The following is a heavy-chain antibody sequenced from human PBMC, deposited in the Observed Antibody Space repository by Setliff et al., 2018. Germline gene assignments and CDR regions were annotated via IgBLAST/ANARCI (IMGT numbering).Heavy chain of an antibody. J-gene: IGHJ4*02. CDR3: ARINFYVSSGYYYAPDY. CDR2: IHAGSSNT. D-gene: IGHD3-22*01. V-gene: IGHV1-3*01. Sequence: ASVKVTCKASGYSFSSNAFHWVRQAPGQTLEWMGWIHAGSSNTLYSQKFQDRLTITRDTSATTGYMELSSLRSDDTALYYCARINFYVSSGYYYAPDYWGQGTLVTVSS. CDR1: GYSFSSNA.